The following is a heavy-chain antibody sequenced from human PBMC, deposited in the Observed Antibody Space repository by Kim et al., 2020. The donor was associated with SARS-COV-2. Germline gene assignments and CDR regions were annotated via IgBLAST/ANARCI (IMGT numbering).Heavy chain of an antibody. V-gene: IGHV4-34*01. D-gene: IGHD2-2*01. J-gene: IGHJ6*02. CDR1: GGSFSGYY. Sequence: SETLSLTCAVYGGSFSGYYLSWIRQPPGKGLEWIGEINHSGSTNYTPSLKSRVTISVDTSKNQFSLKLSSVTAADTAVDYCARHGPAPIIVGPAAMTPNPYYGMDVWGQGTTVTVSS. CDR3: ARHGPAPIIVGPAAMTPNPYYGMDV. CDR2: INHSGST.